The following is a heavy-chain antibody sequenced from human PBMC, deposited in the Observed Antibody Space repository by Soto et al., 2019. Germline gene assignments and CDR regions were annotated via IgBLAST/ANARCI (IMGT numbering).Heavy chain of an antibody. V-gene: IGHV1-3*01. D-gene: IGHD5-18*01. Sequence: QVQLVQSGAEVKKPGASVKVSCKASGYTFTSYAMHWVRQAPGQRLEWMGGINAVNGNTKYSQKFQGRVTMTRATSVSTAYMELSSLRSEDTAVYYCARGLNGYLHYFDYWGQGTLVTVSS. CDR3: ARGLNGYLHYFDY. CDR2: INAVNGNT. J-gene: IGHJ4*02. CDR1: GYTFTSYA.